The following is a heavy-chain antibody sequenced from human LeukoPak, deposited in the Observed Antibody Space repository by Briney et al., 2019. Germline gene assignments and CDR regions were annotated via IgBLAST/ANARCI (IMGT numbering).Heavy chain of an antibody. D-gene: IGHD2-2*01. V-gene: IGHV3-9*01. CDR3: AKRACSSTCCYPYYFDN. CDR1: GFTFDDYA. CDR2: ISWNSGSI. Sequence: SGGSLRLSCAASGFTFDDYAMHWVRQAPGKGLEWVSGISWNSGSIGYADSVKGRFTISRDNSKNTLYLQINSLRPEDTAVYYCAKRACSSTCCYPYYFDNWGQGTLVTVSS. J-gene: IGHJ4*02.